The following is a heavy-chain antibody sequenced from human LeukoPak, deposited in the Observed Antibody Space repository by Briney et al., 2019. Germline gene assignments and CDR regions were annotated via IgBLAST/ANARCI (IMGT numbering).Heavy chain of an antibody. CDR1: GGPISSGGYY. Sequence: PSQTLSLTCTVSGGPISSGGYYWSWIRQHPGKGLEWIGYIYYSGSTYYNPSLKSRVTISVDTSKNQFSLKLSSVTAADTAVYYCARAACRPPLWYFDLWGRGTLVTVSS. D-gene: IGHD2-15*01. CDR2: IYYSGST. J-gene: IGHJ2*01. V-gene: IGHV4-31*03. CDR3: ARAACRPPLWYFDL.